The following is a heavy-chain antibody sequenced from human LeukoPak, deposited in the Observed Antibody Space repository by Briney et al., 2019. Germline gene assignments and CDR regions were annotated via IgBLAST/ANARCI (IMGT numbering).Heavy chain of an antibody. CDR3: AKRTTVVDSYWYFDL. Sequence: GGSLRLSCAASGFTFSSYAMSWVRQAPGKGLEWVSAISGSGDSTYYADSVKGRFTISRDNSKNTLYLQMNSLRAEDTAVYYCAKRTTVVDSYWYFDLWGRGTLVTVSS. V-gene: IGHV3-23*01. CDR2: ISGSGDST. CDR1: GFTFSSYA. J-gene: IGHJ2*01. D-gene: IGHD4-23*01.